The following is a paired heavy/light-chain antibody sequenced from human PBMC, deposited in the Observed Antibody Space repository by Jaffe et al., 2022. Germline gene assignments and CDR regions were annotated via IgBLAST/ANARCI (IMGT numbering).Light chain of an antibody. CDR1: KLGDKY. CDR3: QAWDSSTAVV. CDR2: QDS. J-gene: IGLJ1*01. Sequence: SYELTQPPSVSVSPGQTASITCSGDKLGDKYACWYQQKPGQSPVLVIYQDSKRPSGIPERFSGSNSGNTATLTISGTQAMDEADYYCQAWDSSTAVVFGTGTKVTVL. V-gene: IGLV3-1*01.
Heavy chain of an antibody. V-gene: IGHV3-43D*04. CDR2: ISWDGGST. CDR3: AKDLDTHGIAVAGPFDY. D-gene: IGHD6-19*01. J-gene: IGHJ4*02. CDR1: GFTFDDYA. Sequence: EVQLVESGGVVVQPGGSLRLSCAASGFTFDDYAMHWVRQAPGKGLEWVSLISWDGGSTYYADSVKGRFTISRDNSKNSLYLQMNSLRAEDTALYYCAKDLDTHGIAVAGPFDYWGQGTLVTVSS.